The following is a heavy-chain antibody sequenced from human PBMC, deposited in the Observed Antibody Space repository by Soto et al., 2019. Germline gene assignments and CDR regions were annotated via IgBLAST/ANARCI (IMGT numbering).Heavy chain of an antibody. D-gene: IGHD3-22*01. Sequence: AASVKVSCKASGGIFSDYGINWVRQAPGQGLEWMGGIIPIFGTANYAQKFQGRVTITADESTTTAYMELSSLRSEDTAVYYCARGWDHYDSSGLLTWFDPWGQGTLVTVSS. CDR3: ARGWDHYDSSGLLTWFDP. CDR1: GGIFSDYG. J-gene: IGHJ5*02. CDR2: IIPIFGTA. V-gene: IGHV1-69*13.